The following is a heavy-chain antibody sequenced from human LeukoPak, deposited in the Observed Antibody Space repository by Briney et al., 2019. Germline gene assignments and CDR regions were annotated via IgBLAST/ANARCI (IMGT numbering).Heavy chain of an antibody. D-gene: IGHD4-17*01. Sequence: PSETLSLTCAVYGGSFSGYYWSWIRQPPGKGLEWIGEINHSGSTNYNPSLKSRVTMSVDTSKNQFSLKLSSVTAADTAVYYCARAIYGDYDQVGFDPWGQGTLVTVSS. J-gene: IGHJ5*02. CDR3: ARAIYGDYDQVGFDP. CDR1: GGSFSGYY. V-gene: IGHV4-34*01. CDR2: INHSGST.